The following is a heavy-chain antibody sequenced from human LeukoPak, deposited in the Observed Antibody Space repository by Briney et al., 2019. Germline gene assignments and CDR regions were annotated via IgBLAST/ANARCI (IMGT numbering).Heavy chain of an antibody. CDR1: GYSISSGYY. CDR3: ARRVTYGSYYSYFDY. D-gene: IGHD1-26*01. J-gene: IGHJ4*02. Sequence: SETLSLTCAVSGYSISSGYYWGWIRQPPGKGLELIGTISYSGSTNCNPSLKSRVTISVDTSKNQFSLKVTSVTAADTAVYYCARRVTYGSYYSYFDYWGQGTLVTVSS. CDR2: ISYSGST. V-gene: IGHV4-38-2*01.